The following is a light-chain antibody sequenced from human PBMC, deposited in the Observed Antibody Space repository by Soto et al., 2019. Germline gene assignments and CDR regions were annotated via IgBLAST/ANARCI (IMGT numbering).Light chain of an antibody. Sequence: DIQMTQSPSTLSASVGDRVNITCRASQSISSWLAGYQQKPGKAPKLLIYKASILESGVPSRFSGSGSGTEFTLTISCLQPDDFATYYCQQYDSYSYTFGQGTKLEIK. CDR2: KAS. CDR3: QQYDSYSYT. CDR1: QSISSW. V-gene: IGKV1-5*03. J-gene: IGKJ2*01.